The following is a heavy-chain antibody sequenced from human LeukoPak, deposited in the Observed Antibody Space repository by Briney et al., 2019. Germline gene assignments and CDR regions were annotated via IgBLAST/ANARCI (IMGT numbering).Heavy chain of an antibody. J-gene: IGHJ6*02. Sequence: TGGSLRLSCAASGFTFSSYWMHWVRQAPGKGLVWVSRINSDGSSTSYADSVKGRFTISRDNAKNTLYLQMNSLRAEDTAVYYCSTETSTFLESSSYHGMDVWGQGTTVTVSS. D-gene: IGHD3-3*01. CDR3: STETSTFLESSSYHGMDV. CDR1: GFTFSSYW. V-gene: IGHV3-74*01. CDR2: INSDGSST.